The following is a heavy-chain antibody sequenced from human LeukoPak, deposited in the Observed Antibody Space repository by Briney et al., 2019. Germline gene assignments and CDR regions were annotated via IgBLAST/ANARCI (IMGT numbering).Heavy chain of an antibody. CDR1: GFTFSSYA. D-gene: IGHD6-19*01. V-gene: IGHV3-23*01. CDR3: AKGTIGSSGWYYFDY. Sequence: PGGSLRLSCAASGFTFSSYAMSWVRQAPGKGLEWVSAISGSDGSTYYADSVKGRFTISRDNSKNTLYLQMNSLRAEDTAVYYCAKGTIGSSGWYYFDYWGQGTLVTVSS. CDR2: ISGSDGST. J-gene: IGHJ4*02.